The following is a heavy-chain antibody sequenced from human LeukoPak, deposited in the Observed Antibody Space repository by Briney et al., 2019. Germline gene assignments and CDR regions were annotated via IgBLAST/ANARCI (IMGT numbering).Heavy chain of an antibody. V-gene: IGHV3-23*01. Sequence: GGSLRLSCAASGFALGTYAMTWVRQAPGEGREWVSSIYGSGRSSYYADFERGGFTIARGNTRNLLFLQRDSLSAEDTAVYHCARDRGSDLEPTDYWGQGTLVTVSS. CDR2: IYGSGRSS. CDR1: GFALGTYA. J-gene: IGHJ4*02. D-gene: IGHD1-26*01. CDR3: ARDRGSDLEPTDY.